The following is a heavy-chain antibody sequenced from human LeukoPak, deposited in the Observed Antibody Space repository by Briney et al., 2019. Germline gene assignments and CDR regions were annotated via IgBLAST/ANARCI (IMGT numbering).Heavy chain of an antibody. CDR1: GFTFSSYA. Sequence: GGSLRLSCAASGFTFSSYAMSWVRQAPGKGLEWVSAISGSGGSTYYADSVKGRFTISRDNSKNTLYLQMNSLRAEDTAVYYCAKDRIVVVPAAIGAFDIWGQGTMVTVSS. CDR3: AKDRIVVVPAAIGAFDI. V-gene: IGHV3-23*01. CDR2: ISGSGGST. J-gene: IGHJ3*02. D-gene: IGHD2-2*01.